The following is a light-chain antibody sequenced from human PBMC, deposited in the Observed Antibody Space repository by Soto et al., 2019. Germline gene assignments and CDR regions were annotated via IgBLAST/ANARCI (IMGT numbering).Light chain of an antibody. J-gene: IGLJ1*01. CDR2: DVS. CDR1: XXXVGGYNY. Sequence: QSALTQPASVSGSXXXSXXXXXXXXXXXVGGYNYVSWYQHHPGKAPKLMIYDVSNRPSGVSNRFSGSKSGNTASLTISGLQADDEADYYCGSYTSSSTRVFGTGTKLTVL. V-gene: IGLV2-14*03. CDR3: GSYTSSSTRV.